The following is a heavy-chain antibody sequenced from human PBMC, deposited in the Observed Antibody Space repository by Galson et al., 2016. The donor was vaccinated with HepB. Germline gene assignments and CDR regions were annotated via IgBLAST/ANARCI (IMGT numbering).Heavy chain of an antibody. J-gene: IGHJ3*02. CDR3: ARETAVLAGDAFDI. CDR2: IFGGGAT. D-gene: IGHD3-16*01. CDR1: GFTVSDSY. V-gene: IGHV3-53*01. Sequence: SLRLSCAASGFTVSDSYMGWVRQAPGKGPIWVSVIFGGGATYYADSAKGRFTISRDSSKNTLNLQMNSLRAEGTAVYYCARETAVLAGDAFDIWGQGTLVTVSS.